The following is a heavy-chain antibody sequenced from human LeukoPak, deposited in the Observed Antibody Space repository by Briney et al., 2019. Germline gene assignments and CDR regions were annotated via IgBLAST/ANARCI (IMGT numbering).Heavy chain of an antibody. CDR2: IHHSGIT. Sequence: SETLSLTCAVSGGSFSDNRWWSWVRRPPGKGLEWIGEIHHSGITNYNPSLKCRVTISVDTSKNQLSLKLSSVTAADTAVYYCATQVPWYLDFWGQGVLVTVSS. CDR3: ATQVPWYLDF. V-gene: IGHV4-4*02. CDR1: GGSFSDNRW. J-gene: IGHJ4*02.